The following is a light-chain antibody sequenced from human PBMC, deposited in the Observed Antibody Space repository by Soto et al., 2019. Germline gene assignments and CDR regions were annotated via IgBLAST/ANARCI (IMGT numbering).Light chain of an antibody. CDR1: QGIAGY. J-gene: IGKJ1*01. Sequence: DIQLTQSPSCLSASVGDRVTITCRASQGIAGYLAWYQQKPGKAPNLLIYDVSSLHTGVPSRFRGSGYGTEFTLTISNLQPEDFATYYCQQLNSFPRTFGQGTKVDI. CDR2: DVS. CDR3: QQLNSFPRT. V-gene: IGKV1-9*01.